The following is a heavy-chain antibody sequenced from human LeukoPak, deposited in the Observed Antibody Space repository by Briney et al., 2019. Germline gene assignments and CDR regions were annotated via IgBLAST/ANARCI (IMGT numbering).Heavy chain of an antibody. CDR3: ARAGIDIETAGTIRNWFDP. Sequence: SQTLSLTCTVSGDSSSSGDYFWNWIRQPPGKGLEWIGYIYYSGSTYYNPSLKSRVSISVDTSKNQFSLKLSSVTAADTAVYFCARAGIDIETAGTIRNWFDPWGQGTQVTVSS. V-gene: IGHV4-30-4*08. CDR1: GDSSSSGDYF. J-gene: IGHJ5*02. D-gene: IGHD6-13*01. CDR2: IYYSGST.